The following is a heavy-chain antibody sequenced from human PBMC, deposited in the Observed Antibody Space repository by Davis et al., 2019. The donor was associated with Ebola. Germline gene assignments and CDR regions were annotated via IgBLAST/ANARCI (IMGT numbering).Heavy chain of an antibody. CDR3: ARGCGGSCYSSHYNYGMDV. J-gene: IGHJ6*02. Sequence: SVTVSRLASGYIFTSKDINCVRQATGQELEWLRWMNPNSGNTGYAQKFQGRVTITRNTSISTAYMELSSLRSEDTAVYYCARGCGGSCYSSHYNYGMDVWGQGTTVTVSS. CDR2: MNPNSGNT. D-gene: IGHD2-15*01. V-gene: IGHV1-8*03. CDR1: GYIFTSKD.